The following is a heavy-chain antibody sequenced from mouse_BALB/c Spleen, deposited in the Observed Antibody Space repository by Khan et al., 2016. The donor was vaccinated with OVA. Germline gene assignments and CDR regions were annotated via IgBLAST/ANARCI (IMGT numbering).Heavy chain of an antibody. CDR1: GFTFSDYY. CDR3: ARGHYGDPFSY. D-gene: IGHD2-13*01. CDR2: ISDGSTYT. V-gene: IGHV5-4*02. Sequence: EVELVESGGGLVKPRGSLKLSCAASGFTFSDYYMYWIRQTPEKRLEWVATISDGSTYTYYPDSVKGRFTISRDNAKNSLYLQMSSLNSEYTAIYYCARGHYGDPFSYWGQVTLVTVS. J-gene: IGHJ3*01.